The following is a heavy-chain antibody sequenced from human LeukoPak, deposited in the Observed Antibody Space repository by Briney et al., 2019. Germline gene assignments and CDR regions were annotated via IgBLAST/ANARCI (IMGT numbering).Heavy chain of an antibody. CDR3: ARDGSYSSSWYFDY. CDR1: GFTFSNYG. D-gene: IGHD6-13*01. J-gene: IGHJ4*02. V-gene: IGHV3-21*01. Sequence: GGTLRLSCVASGFTFSNYGMNWVRQAPGKGLEWVSSISSSSSYIYYADSVKGRFTISRDNAKNSLYLQMNSLRAEDTAVYYCARDGSYSSSWYFDYWGQGTLVTVSS. CDR2: ISSSSSYI.